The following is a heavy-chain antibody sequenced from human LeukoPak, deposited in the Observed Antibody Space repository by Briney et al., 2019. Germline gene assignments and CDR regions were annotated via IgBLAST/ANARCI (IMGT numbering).Heavy chain of an antibody. CDR1: GFIFDTYT. CDR2: ISGSGDST. D-gene: IGHD1-14*01. V-gene: IGHV3-23*01. CDR3: VRRAAVRGMDF. Sequence: GGSLRLSCTGSGFIFDTYTLTWVRQAPGKGLEWVASISGSGDSTNYGDSVKGRFTISRDNFKRTVHLEMSNLRADDTAMYYCVRRAAVRGMDFWGLGTTVMVSS. J-gene: IGHJ6*02.